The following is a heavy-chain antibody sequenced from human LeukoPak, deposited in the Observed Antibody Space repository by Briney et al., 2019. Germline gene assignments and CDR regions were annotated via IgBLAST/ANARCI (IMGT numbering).Heavy chain of an antibody. CDR3: ARAPMSRGWFDY. D-gene: IGHD3-10*02. J-gene: IGHJ4*02. CDR2: IDGSGSS. Sequence: SETLSLTCTVSGYSISSGYLWGWIRQPPGKGLEWIGSIDGSGSSYYNPSLKSRVTISVDTSRNQFSLKLSSVTAADTAVYYCARAPMSRGWFDYWGQGTLVTVSS. V-gene: IGHV4-38-2*02. CDR1: GYSISSGYL.